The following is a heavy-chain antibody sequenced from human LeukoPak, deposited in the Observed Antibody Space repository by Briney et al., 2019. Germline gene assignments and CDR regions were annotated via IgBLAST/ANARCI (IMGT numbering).Heavy chain of an antibody. D-gene: IGHD3-9*01. Sequence: GGSLRLSCAASGFTFSSYEMNWVRQAPGKGLEWVSYITSSGSTIYYADSVKGRFTISRDNAKNSLYLQMNSLRAEDTAVYYCARGGPGFDWYYDYWGQGTLVTVSS. J-gene: IGHJ4*02. CDR1: GFTFSSYE. V-gene: IGHV3-48*03. CDR2: ITSSGSTI. CDR3: ARGGPGFDWYYDY.